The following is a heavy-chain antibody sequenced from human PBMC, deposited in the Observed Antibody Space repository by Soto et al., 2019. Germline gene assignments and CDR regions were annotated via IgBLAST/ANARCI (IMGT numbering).Heavy chain of an antibody. CDR3: ARGTSSSGHLYYYYYYMDV. Sequence: SVKVACKASGYTFTSYDINWVRQATGQGLEWMGWMNPNSGNTGYAQKFQGRVTMTRNTSISTAYMELSSLRSEDTAVYYCARGTSSSGHLYYYYYYMDVWGKGTTVTVSS. J-gene: IGHJ6*03. CDR2: MNPNSGNT. CDR1: GYTFTSYD. V-gene: IGHV1-8*01. D-gene: IGHD6-19*01.